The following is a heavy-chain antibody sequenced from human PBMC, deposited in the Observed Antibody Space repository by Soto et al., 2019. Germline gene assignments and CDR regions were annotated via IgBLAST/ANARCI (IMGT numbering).Heavy chain of an antibody. J-gene: IGHJ5*02. CDR2: IYYSGST. CDR3: ARGKGSGRARDWFDT. Sequence: QVQLQESGPGLVKPSQTLSLTCSVSGYSMRIGGYYWSWIRQLPGKGLEWIGYIYYSGSTNYNPAVKSRFTXSXXXSXXQFSLRLSSVTAADTAVYYCARGKGSGRARDWFDTWGQGTRVTVSS. V-gene: IGHV4-31*03. D-gene: IGHD3-10*01. CDR1: GYSMRIGGYY.